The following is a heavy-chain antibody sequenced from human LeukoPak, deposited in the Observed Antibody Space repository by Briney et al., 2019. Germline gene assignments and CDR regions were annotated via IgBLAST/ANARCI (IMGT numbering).Heavy chain of an antibody. Sequence: PGGSLRLSCAASGFTFSSYAMSWVRQAPGKGLEWVSGISGSGDNTYYADSVKGRFTISRDNSKNTLYVQVNSLGTEDTAAYYCAKATRHLDAFDIWGQGTMVTVSS. J-gene: IGHJ3*02. CDR3: AKATRHLDAFDI. CDR2: ISGSGDNT. CDR1: GFTFSSYA. V-gene: IGHV3-23*01.